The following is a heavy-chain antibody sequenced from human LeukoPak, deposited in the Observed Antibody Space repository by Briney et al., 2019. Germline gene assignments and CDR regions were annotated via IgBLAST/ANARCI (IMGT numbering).Heavy chain of an antibody. CDR2: INHSGST. V-gene: IGHV4-34*01. CDR1: GGSFSGYY. D-gene: IGHD6-6*01. Sequence: SETLSLTCAVYGGSFSGYYWSWIRQPPGKGLEWIGEINHSGSTNYNPSLKSRVTMSVDTSKNQFSLKLSSVTAADTAVYYCARVRGSSSCYFDYWGQGTLVTVSS. J-gene: IGHJ4*02. CDR3: ARVRGSSSCYFDY.